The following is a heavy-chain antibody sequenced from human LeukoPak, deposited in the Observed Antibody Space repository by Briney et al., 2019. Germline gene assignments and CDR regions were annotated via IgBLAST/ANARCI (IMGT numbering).Heavy chain of an antibody. J-gene: IGHJ6*03. CDR2: IYNSGST. V-gene: IGHV4-39*07. Sequence: PSETLSLTCTVSGGSISSSIYYWAWIRQPPGKGLEWIGSIYNSGSTYYNPSLKSRVTISVDTSKNQLSLMLSSVTAADTAVYYCARDQHDYYFFYMDVWGKGTTVTVSS. CDR3: ARDQHDYYFFYMDV. CDR1: GGSISSSIYY.